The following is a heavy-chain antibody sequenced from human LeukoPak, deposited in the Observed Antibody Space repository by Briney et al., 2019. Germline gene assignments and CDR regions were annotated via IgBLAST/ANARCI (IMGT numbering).Heavy chain of an antibody. CDR2: ISSSSSYI. CDR3: ARLGGIVVVPAAMFDY. J-gene: IGHJ4*02. CDR1: GFTFSSYS. Sequence: GGSLRLSCAASGFTFSSYSMNWVRQAPGKGLEWVSSISSSSSYIYYADSVKGRFTIFKDNAKNSLYLQMNSLRAEDTAVYYCARLGGIVVVPAAMFDYWGQGTLVTVSS. V-gene: IGHV3-21*01. D-gene: IGHD2-2*01.